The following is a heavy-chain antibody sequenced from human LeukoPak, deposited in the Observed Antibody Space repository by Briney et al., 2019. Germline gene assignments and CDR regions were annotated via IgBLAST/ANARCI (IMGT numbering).Heavy chain of an antibody. CDR2: ISWNGGST. CDR3: ARGVGSGWWGAYFDY. D-gene: IGHD6-19*01. CDR1: GFTFDDYA. V-gene: IGHV3-9*01. Sequence: PGRSLRLSCAASGFTFDDYAMHWVRQAPGKGLEWVSGISWNGGSTGYADSVKGRFTTSRDSAKNSLYLQMNSLRAEDTALYYCARGVGSGWWGAYFDYWGQGTLVTVSS. J-gene: IGHJ4*02.